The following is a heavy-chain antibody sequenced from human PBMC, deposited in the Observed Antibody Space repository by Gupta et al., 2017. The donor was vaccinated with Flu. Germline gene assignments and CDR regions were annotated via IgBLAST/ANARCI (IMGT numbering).Heavy chain of an antibody. CDR3: ARGAVAGYSPLDH. J-gene: IGHJ4*02. V-gene: IGHV1-2*02. CDR1: GYTFSDFY. D-gene: IGHD6-19*01. Sequence: QVQLVQSGAEVKKPGASVKVSCQPSGYTFSDFYIHWVRQVPGQGLEWMGWVDPKFGAPNYAQKFLGRVSMTRDTSAAAAYMELQRLTSDDTAVYFCARGAVAGYSPLDHWGQGTLVTVAS. CDR2: VDPKFGAP.